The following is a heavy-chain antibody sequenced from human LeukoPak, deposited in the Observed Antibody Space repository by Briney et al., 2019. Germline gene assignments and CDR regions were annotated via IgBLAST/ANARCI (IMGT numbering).Heavy chain of an antibody. J-gene: IGHJ1*01. CDR2: MNPNSGNT. V-gene: IGHV1-8*03. CDR1: GYTFTSYD. D-gene: IGHD2-21*02. Sequence: ASVKVSCKASGYTFTSYDINWVRQAPGQGLEWMGWMNPNSGNTGYAQKFQGRVTITRNTSISTAYMELSSLRSEDTAVYYCARVPATCGGDCYSYFQHWGQGTLVTVSS. CDR3: ARVPATCGGDCYSYFQH.